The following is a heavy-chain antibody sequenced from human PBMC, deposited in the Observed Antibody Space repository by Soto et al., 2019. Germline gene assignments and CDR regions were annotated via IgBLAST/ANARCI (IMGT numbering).Heavy chain of an antibody. CDR3: EKDNFDIFTDHYYYGIEF. CDR1: GFTFSNYA. D-gene: IGHD3-9*01. J-gene: IGHJ6*01. V-gene: IGHV3-23*01. CDR2: SGSGGST. Sequence: EVQLLESGGGLVQPGGSLRLSCAASGFTFSNYAMSWVRQAPGKGLEWVSSGSGGSTYYADSVKGRFTISRDNSKXTXYMQRNGVRAVDTAVCCCEKDNFDIFTDHYYYGIEFWWEGTTVTV.